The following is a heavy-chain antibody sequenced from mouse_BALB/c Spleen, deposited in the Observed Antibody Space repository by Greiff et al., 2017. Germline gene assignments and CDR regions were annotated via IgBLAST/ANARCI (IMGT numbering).Heavy chain of an antibody. D-gene: IGHD1-1*01. Sequence: EVKLMESGAELVRPGALVKLSCKASGFNIKDYYMHWVKQRPEQGLEWIGWIDPENGNTIYDPKFQGKASITADTSSNTAYLQLSSLTSEDTAVYYCARSITTGYYFDYWGQGTTLTVSS. CDR3: ARSITTGYYFDY. J-gene: IGHJ2*01. V-gene: IGHV14-1*02. CDR1: GFNIKDYY. CDR2: IDPENGNT.